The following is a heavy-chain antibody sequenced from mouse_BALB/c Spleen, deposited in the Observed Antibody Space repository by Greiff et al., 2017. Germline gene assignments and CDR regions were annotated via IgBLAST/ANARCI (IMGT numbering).Heavy chain of an antibody. V-gene: IGHV3-2*02. CDR3: ARTTYYGNYGAMDY. J-gene: IGHJ4*01. Sequence: VQLKESGPGLVKPSQSLSLTCTVSGYSFTSDYAWNCIRQSPGNKLEWMGFISYSGSTCYNPSLKSRISITRDTSKNQIFLQLNTVTTEDTATEYCARTTYYGNYGAMDYWGQGTSVTVSS. CDR1: GYSFTSDYA. CDR2: ISYSGST. D-gene: IGHD2-10*01.